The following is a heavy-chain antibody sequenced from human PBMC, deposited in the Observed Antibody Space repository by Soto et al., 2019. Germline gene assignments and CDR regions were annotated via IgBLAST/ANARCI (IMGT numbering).Heavy chain of an antibody. Sequence: GESLKISCQGSGYSFTSYWIGWVRQRPGKGLEWMGRINPSDSYTTYSPSFQGHVTISTDKSFSTAYLQWSGLKASDTAMYSCARLGGGTGTSCYTFESWGQGTLGTVCS. D-gene: IGHD2-2*02. V-gene: IGHV5-10-1*01. CDR1: GYSFTSYW. J-gene: IGHJ4*02. CDR2: INPSDSYT. CDR3: ARLGGGTGTSCYTFES.